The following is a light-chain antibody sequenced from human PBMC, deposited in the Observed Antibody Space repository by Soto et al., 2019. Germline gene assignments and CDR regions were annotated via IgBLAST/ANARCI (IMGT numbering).Light chain of an antibody. CDR1: QSISRNY. Sequence: EIVLTQSPGTLSLFPGERATLSCRASQSISRNYLAWYQQKPGQAPRLLIFGASSRASDIPDRFSGSGSGTDFTLTISRLEPEDFAVYYCQQYGSSPPYTFGQGTKLEIK. V-gene: IGKV3-20*01. J-gene: IGKJ2*01. CDR2: GAS. CDR3: QQYGSSPPYT.